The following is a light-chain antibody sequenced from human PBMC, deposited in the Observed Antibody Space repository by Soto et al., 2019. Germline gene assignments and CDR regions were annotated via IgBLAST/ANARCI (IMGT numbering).Light chain of an antibody. CDR3: CSYAGSYTFYV. CDR1: SSDVGGYNY. J-gene: IGLJ1*01. CDR2: DVT. Sequence: QSVLTQPRSVSGSPGQSVTISCTGTSSDVGGYNYASWYRQYPGTAPKLMIYDVTMRPSGVPDRFSGSKSGNTASLTISGLQAEDEADYYCCSYAGSYTFYVFGTGTKVTVL. V-gene: IGLV2-11*01.